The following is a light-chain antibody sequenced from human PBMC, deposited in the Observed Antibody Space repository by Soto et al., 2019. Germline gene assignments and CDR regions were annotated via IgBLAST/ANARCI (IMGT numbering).Light chain of an antibody. V-gene: IGLV2-14*01. CDR3: GSYTSNSIWV. CDR2: EFS. Sequence: QSVLTQPASVSGSPGQSITISCTGTNSDIDNYVSWYQQHPGKAPKLMIYEFSNRPSGVSNRFSGSKSGNTASLTISGLQAEDEADYYCGSYTSNSIWVFGGGTQLTVL. CDR1: NSDIDNY. J-gene: IGLJ3*02.